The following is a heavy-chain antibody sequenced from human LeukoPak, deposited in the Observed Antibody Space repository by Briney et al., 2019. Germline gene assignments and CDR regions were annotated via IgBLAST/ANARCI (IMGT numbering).Heavy chain of an antibody. D-gene: IGHD3-10*01. V-gene: IGHV3-7*01. CDR3: ARAPEGSGSSYYFDY. Sequence: PGGSLRLSCAASGFTFNNYAMTWVRQAPGKGLEWVANINRDGGEKYHVDSVKGRFTISRDNAKNSLYLQMNSLRTEDTAIYYCARAPEGSGSSYYFDYWGQGILVTVSS. J-gene: IGHJ4*02. CDR1: GFTFNNYA. CDR2: INRDGGEK.